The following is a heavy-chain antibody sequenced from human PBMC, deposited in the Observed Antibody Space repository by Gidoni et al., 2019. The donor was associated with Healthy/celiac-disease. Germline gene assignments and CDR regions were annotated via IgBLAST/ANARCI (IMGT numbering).Heavy chain of an antibody. D-gene: IGHD2-21*02. CDR1: GFRFSSYV. CDR3: ASYYCGGDCYSLAPADY. Sequence: QVQLVESGGGVVQPARSLRLSCAVSGFRFSSYVMHWVRQAPGKGLEWVALISNDGTNKYYADSVKGRFTISRDNSKNTLYLQMNRLRAEDSALYYCASYYCGGDCYSLAPADYWGQGTLVTVSS. CDR2: ISNDGTNK. J-gene: IGHJ4*02. V-gene: IGHV3-30*04.